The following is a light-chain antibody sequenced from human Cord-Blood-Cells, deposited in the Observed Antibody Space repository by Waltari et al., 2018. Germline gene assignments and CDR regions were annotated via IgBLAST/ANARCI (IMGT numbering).Light chain of an antibody. CDR1: QSNSSY. CDR2: AAS. J-gene: IGKJ1*01. V-gene: IGKV1-39*01. CDR3: QQSYSTPPT. Sequence: DIQMTQSPSSLSASVGDRVTITCRASQSNSSYLNWYQQKPGKAPKLLIYAASRLQSGVPSRFSGSGSGTDFTLTISSLQPEDFATYYCQQSYSTPPTFGQGTKVEIK.